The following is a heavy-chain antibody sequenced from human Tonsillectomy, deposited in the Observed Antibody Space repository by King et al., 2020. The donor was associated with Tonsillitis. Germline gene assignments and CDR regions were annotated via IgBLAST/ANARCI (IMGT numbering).Heavy chain of an antibody. CDR2: VFYSGST. Sequence: QLQLQESGPGLVKPSETLSLTCTVSGGSISSNNYFWGWIRQPPGKGLEWIGSVFYSGSTHYNPSLKSRVTISVDTSKNQFSLNLTSVTAADPAVYYCARHGLGLPGYEYYYGMDVWGQGTTVTVSS. CDR3: ARHGLGLPGYEYYYGMDV. J-gene: IGHJ6*02. V-gene: IGHV4-39*07. D-gene: IGHD6-13*01. CDR1: GGSISSNNYF.